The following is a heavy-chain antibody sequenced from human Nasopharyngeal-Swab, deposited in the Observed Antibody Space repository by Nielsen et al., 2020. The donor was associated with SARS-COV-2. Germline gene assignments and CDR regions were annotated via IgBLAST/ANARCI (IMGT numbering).Heavy chain of an antibody. V-gene: IGHV1-2*04. J-gene: IGHJ4*02. D-gene: IGHD6-19*01. CDR1: GYTFTGYY. Sequence: ASVNVSCKASGYTFTGYYMHWVRQAPGQGLEWMGWINPNSGGTNYAQKFQGWVTMTGDTSISTAYMELSRLRYDDTAVYYCARDSGAVGTDYWGQGTLVTVSS. CDR3: ARDSGAVGTDY. CDR2: INPNSGGT.